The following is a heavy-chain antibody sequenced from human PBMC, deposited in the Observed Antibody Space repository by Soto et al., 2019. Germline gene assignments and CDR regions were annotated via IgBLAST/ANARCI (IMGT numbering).Heavy chain of an antibody. CDR1: GYSFTSYL. CDR3: ARHATIVGPTSDAFDI. J-gene: IGHJ3*02. V-gene: IGHV5-51*01. CDR2: IYPGDPDT. Sequence: GESLKISCKGSGYSFTSYLIGWVRQMPGKGLEWMGIIYPGDPDTRYSPSFQGQVTISADKSISTAYLQWSSLKASDTAMYYCARHATIVGPTSDAFDIWGQGTMVTVSS. D-gene: IGHD1-26*01.